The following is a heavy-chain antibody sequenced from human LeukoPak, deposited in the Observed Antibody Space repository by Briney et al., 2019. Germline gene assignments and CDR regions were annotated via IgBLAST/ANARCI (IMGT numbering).Heavy chain of an antibody. Sequence: SETLSLTCAVYGGSFSGYYWSWIRQPPGKGLEWIGEINHSGCTNYNPSLKSRVTISVDTSKNQFSLKLSSVTAADTAVYYCARGTMTTVTYYFDYWGQGTLVTVSS. D-gene: IGHD4-17*01. J-gene: IGHJ4*02. CDR1: GGSFSGYY. CDR2: INHSGCT. CDR3: ARGTMTTVTYYFDY. V-gene: IGHV4-34*01.